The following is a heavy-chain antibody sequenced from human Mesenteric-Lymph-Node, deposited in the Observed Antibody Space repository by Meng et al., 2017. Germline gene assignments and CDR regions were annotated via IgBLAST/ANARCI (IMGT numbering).Heavy chain of an antibody. CDR2: IYPGDSDT. CDR3: ARHYYYDSSGYPFDY. J-gene: IGHJ4*02. CDR1: GYSFTSYW. Sequence: GGSLRLSCKGSGYSFTSYWIGWVRQMPGKGLEWMGIIYPGDSDTRYSPSFQGQVTISADKSVSTAYLQWSSLKASDTAMYYCARHYYYDSSGYPFDYWGQGTLVTVSS. D-gene: IGHD3-22*01. V-gene: IGHV5-51*01.